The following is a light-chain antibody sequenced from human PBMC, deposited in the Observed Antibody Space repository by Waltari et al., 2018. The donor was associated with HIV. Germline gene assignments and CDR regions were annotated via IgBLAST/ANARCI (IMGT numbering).Light chain of an antibody. CDR2: EVS. J-gene: IGLJ2*01. CDR3: SAYAGSNNFGV. Sequence: QSALTQPPSASGSPGPSVTISCTGTSSDVGGYNYVSWDQQHQGKAPKIMIYEVSKRRSGVPDRVSGSKSGNTAALTVSGLQAEDEADYYCSAYAGSNNFGVFGGVTKLTVL. V-gene: IGLV2-8*01. CDR1: SSDVGGYNY.